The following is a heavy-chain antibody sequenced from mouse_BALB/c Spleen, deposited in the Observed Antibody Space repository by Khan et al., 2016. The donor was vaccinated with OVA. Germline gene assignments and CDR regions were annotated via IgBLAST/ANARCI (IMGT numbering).Heavy chain of an antibody. CDR3: ARTGRIKY. V-gene: IGHV3-2*02. Sequence: VQLKESGPGLVKPSQSLSLTCTVTGYSITSGYGWNWIRQFPGNKLEWMGYISYSGSTNYNPSLKSRISITRDTSTNKVFLQLNSVTNEDTATDYCARTGRIKYWGQGTTLTVSS. J-gene: IGHJ2*01. D-gene: IGHD1-1*01. CDR2: ISYSGST. CDR1: GYSITSGYG.